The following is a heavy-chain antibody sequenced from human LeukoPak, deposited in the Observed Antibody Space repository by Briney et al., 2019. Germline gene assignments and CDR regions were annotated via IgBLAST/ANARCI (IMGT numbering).Heavy chain of an antibody. V-gene: IGHV3-21*01. D-gene: IGHD6-13*01. J-gene: IGHJ3*02. CDR2: ISSSSSYI. CDR3: ARVSGSSWYGAFDI. CDR1: GFTFSSYS. Sequence: GGSLRLSCAASGFTFSSYSMNWVRQAPGKGLEWVSSISSSSSYIYYADSVKGRFTISRDNAKNSLYLQMNSLRAEDTAVYYCARVSGSSWYGAFDIWGQGTMVTVSS.